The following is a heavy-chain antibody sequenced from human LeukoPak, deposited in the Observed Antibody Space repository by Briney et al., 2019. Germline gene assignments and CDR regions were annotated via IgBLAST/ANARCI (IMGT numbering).Heavy chain of an antibody. V-gene: IGHV4-59*08. CDR1: GGSISNYY. Sequence: SETLSLTCTASGGSISNYYWSWIRQPPGKGLEWIGYIYYSGSTNYNPSLKSRVTISVDPSKNQFSLKLNSVTAADTAVYYCARHKIVASHRDPWGQGTLVTVSS. CDR3: ARHKIVASHRDP. J-gene: IGHJ5*02. CDR2: IYYSGST. D-gene: IGHD2-15*01.